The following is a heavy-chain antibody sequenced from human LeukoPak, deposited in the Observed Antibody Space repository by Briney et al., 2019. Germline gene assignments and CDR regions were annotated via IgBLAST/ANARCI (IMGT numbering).Heavy chain of an antibody. CDR3: ARGYGSGFAY. V-gene: IGHV4-39*07. D-gene: IGHD3-10*01. Sequence: SETLSLTCTVSGASIRSDTYYWAWIRQSPGKRLEWIGEINQSGRTNHNPSLKSRVTISVDTSKNQFSLKVSSVTAADTAVYYCARGYGSGFAYWGQGTLVTVSS. CDR2: INQSGRT. CDR1: GASIRSDTYY. J-gene: IGHJ4*02.